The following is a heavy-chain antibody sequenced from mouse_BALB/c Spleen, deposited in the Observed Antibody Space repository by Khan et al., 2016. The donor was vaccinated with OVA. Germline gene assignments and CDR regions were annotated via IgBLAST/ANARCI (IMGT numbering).Heavy chain of an antibody. J-gene: IGHJ1*01. D-gene: IGHD6-1*01. CDR3: ARSASYWFFDV. CDR2: INTYTGEP. CDR1: GYTFTNYG. Sequence: QIQLVQSGPELKKPGETVKISCKASGYTFTNYGMNWVKQAPGKGLKWMGWINTYTGEPAYVDDFKGRFAFSLETSANSAYVQINNLKNEDTATYFCARSASYWFFDVWGAGTTVTVSS. V-gene: IGHV9-3-1*01.